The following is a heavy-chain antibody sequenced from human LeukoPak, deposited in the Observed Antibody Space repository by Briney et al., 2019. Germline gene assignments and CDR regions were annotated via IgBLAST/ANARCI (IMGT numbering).Heavy chain of an antibody. Sequence: PSETLSLTCAVYGGSFSGYYWSWIRQPPGKGLEWIGEINHSGSTNYNPSLKSRVTISVDTSKNQFSLKLSSVTAADTAVYYCASGVVVVPAATGWFDPWGQGTLVTVSS. D-gene: IGHD2-2*01. CDR3: ASGVVVVPAATGWFDP. V-gene: IGHV4-34*01. J-gene: IGHJ5*02. CDR1: GGSFSGYY. CDR2: INHSGST.